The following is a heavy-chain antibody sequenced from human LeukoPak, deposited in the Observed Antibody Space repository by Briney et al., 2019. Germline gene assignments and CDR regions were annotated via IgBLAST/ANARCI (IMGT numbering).Heavy chain of an antibody. CDR2: IKEDGSEK. V-gene: IGHV3-7*01. Sequence: PGRSLRLSCAASGFTFSTSWMSWVRQAPGKGLEWVANIKEDGSEKWYMDSVKGRFTISRDNAKNSLYLQMNSLRAEDTAVFYCAKGDYFDYWGQGTLATVSS. D-gene: IGHD3-16*01. CDR3: AKGDYFDY. CDR1: GFTFSTSW. J-gene: IGHJ4*02.